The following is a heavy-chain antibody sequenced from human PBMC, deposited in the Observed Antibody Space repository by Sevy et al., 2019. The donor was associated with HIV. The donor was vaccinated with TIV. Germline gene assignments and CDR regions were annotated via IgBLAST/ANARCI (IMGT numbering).Heavy chain of an antibody. Sequence: GGSLRLSCAASAFTFSNYAMSWVRQAPGKGLEWVSAIDGKGRSTHYADSVQGRFTISRENSKNTLFLQMNSLSAEDTAMYYCAKTVNSGGGVVPAANYYYYGMDVWGQGTTVTVSS. V-gene: IGHV3-23*01. CDR1: AFTFSNYA. J-gene: IGHJ6*02. D-gene: IGHD2-2*01. CDR3: AKTVNSGGGVVPAANYYYYGMDV. CDR2: IDGKGRST.